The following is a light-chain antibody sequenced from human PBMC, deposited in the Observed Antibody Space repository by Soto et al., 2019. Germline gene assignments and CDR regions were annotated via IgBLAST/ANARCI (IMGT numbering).Light chain of an antibody. Sequence: DNQMTKSPSSLSASVGDRVTITRGASQRIRSYLNWYQKKQGKAPKLLIYVAYTLQSGVPSRFSGSGSGTDFTLTISSLKNEDFGTYYCQQSYSVTFTFGQGTRLEIK. J-gene: IGKJ5*01. CDR3: QQSYSVTFT. CDR1: QRIRSY. CDR2: VAY. V-gene: IGKV1-39*01.